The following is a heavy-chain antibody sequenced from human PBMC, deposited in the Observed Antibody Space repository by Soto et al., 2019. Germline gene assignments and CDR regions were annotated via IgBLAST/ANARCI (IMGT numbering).Heavy chain of an antibody. D-gene: IGHD2-15*01. CDR2: ISGSGGST. J-gene: IGHJ6*02. CDR3: AKAVGDYSDYYYYGMDV. CDR1: GFTFSSYA. Sequence: RRLSCAASGFTFSSYAMSWVRQAPGKGLEWVSAISGSGGSTYYADSVKGRFTISRDNSKNTLYLQMNSLRAEDTAVYYCAKAVGDYSDYYYYGMDVWGQGTTVTVSS. V-gene: IGHV3-23*01.